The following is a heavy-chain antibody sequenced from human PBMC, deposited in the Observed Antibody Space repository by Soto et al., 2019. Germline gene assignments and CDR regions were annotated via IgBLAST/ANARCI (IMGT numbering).Heavy chain of an antibody. D-gene: IGHD4-17*01. V-gene: IGHV3-30-3*01. CDR2: ISYDGSNK. Sequence: GGSLRLSCAASGFTFSSYAMHWVRQAPGKGLEWVAVISYDGSNKYYADSVKGRFTISRDNSKNTLYLQMNSLRAEDTAVYYCASRPPTVVTPLDYWGQGTLVTVSS. CDR3: ASRPPTVVTPLDY. J-gene: IGHJ4*02. CDR1: GFTFSSYA.